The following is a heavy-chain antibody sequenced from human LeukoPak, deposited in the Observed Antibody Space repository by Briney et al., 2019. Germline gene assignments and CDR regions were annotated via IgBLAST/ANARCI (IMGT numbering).Heavy chain of an antibody. J-gene: IGHJ6*03. D-gene: IGHD3-3*01. CDR2: IIPIFGTA. CDR3: ASNSRSITIFGVVITSPESRLSYYYMDV. V-gene: IGHV1-69*13. CDR1: GGTFSSYA. Sequence: GASVKVSCKASGGTFSSYAISWVRQAPGQGLEWMGEIIPIFGTANYAQKFQGRVTITADESTSTAYMELSSLRSEDTAVYYCASNSRSITIFGVVITSPESRLSYYYMDVWGIGTTVTVSS.